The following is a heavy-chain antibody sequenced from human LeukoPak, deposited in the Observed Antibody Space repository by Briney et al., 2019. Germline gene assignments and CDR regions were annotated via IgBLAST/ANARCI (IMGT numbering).Heavy chain of an antibody. D-gene: IGHD7-27*01. Sequence: SGPTLVKPTQTLTRSFTFSGFSFSTSGVGVGWIRQPPGKALEWRALIYWDYDKRCSPSLKSRLTTTKDTSKNQVVLTTTYRDPVDTATYYCAHLRLGYDYCGQGTLVTVSS. J-gene: IGHJ4*02. CDR2: IYWDYDK. V-gene: IGHV2-5*02. CDR1: GFSFSTSGVG. CDR3: AHLRLGYDY.